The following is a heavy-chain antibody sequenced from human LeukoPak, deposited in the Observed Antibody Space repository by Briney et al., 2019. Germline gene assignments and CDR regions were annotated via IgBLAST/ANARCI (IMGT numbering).Heavy chain of an antibody. CDR2: IYYSGST. V-gene: IGHV4-59*12. D-gene: IGHD6-6*01. J-gene: IGHJ4*02. CDR3: ARFSSSYYFDY. Sequence: SETLSLTCTVSGGSISSYYWSWIRQPPGKGLEWIGYIYYSGSTNYNPSLKSRVTISVDTSKNQFSLKLSSVTAADTAVYYCARFSSSYYFDYWGQGTLVTVSS. CDR1: GGSISSYY.